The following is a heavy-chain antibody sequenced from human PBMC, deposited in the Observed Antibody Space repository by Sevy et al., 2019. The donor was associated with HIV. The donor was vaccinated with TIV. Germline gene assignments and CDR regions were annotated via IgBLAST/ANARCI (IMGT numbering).Heavy chain of an antibody. V-gene: IGHV3-48*01. Sequence: GGSLRLSCAASGFTFSNYNINWVRQAPGKGLEWVSYISSSSSTIYYADSVKGRFTISRDNAKNSLSLQMNSLRAEDTAVYYCARGAIAVVPATIPNWFDPWGQGTLVTVSS. J-gene: IGHJ5*02. CDR2: ISSSSSTI. CDR1: GFTFSNYN. CDR3: ARGAIAVVPATIPNWFDP. D-gene: IGHD2-2*01.